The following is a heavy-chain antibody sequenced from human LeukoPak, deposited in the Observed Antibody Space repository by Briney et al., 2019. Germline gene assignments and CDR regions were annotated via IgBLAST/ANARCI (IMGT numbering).Heavy chain of an antibody. V-gene: IGHV4-39*01. D-gene: IGHD3-22*01. CDR3: ARQSGVTMIVLLIYDPFDI. CDR1: GGSIRSSSYD. J-gene: IGHJ3*02. Sequence: PSETLSLTCTVSGGSIRSSSYDWGWIRQPPGKGLEWIGSINHSGRTYYNTSLKSRVAISVDTSKNQFSLNLSSVTAADTAVYYCARQSGVTMIVLLIYDPFDIWGQGTMVTVSS. CDR2: INHSGRT.